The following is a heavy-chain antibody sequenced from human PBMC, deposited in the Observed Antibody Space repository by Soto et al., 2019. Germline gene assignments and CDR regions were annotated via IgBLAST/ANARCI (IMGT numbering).Heavy chain of an antibody. CDR3: ASVSDVLMVYAIDY. V-gene: IGHV3-33*01. CDR1: GFTFSSYG. Sequence: QVQLVESGGGVVQPGRSLRLSCAASGFTFSSYGMHWVRQAPGEGLEWVAVIWYDGSNKYYADSVKGRFTISRDNSKNTLYLQMNSLRAEDTAVYYCASVSDVLMVYAIDYWGQGTLVTVSA. J-gene: IGHJ4*02. CDR2: IWYDGSNK. D-gene: IGHD2-8*01.